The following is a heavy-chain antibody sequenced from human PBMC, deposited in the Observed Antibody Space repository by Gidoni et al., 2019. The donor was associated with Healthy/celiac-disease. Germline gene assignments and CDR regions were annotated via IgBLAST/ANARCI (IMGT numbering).Heavy chain of an antibody. CDR1: GFTFSSYG. CDR2: IWYDGSNK. Sequence: QVQLVESGGGVVQPGRSLRLSCAASGFTFSSYGMHWVRQAPGKGLEWVAVIWYDGSNKYYADAVKGRFTISRDNSKNTLYLQMNSLRAEDTAVYYCARDRRVGATILDYWGQGTLVTVSS. V-gene: IGHV3-33*01. D-gene: IGHD1-26*01. J-gene: IGHJ4*02. CDR3: ARDRRVGATILDY.